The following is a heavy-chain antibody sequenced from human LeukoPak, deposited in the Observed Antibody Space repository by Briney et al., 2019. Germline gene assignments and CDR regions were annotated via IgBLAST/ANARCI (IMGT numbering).Heavy chain of an antibody. V-gene: IGHV3-23*01. CDR3: AKSWFFDY. D-gene: IGHD3-10*01. CDR1: GFTFSSYA. Sequence: GGSLRLSCAASGFTFSSYAMNWVRQAPGKGLEWVSAVTGSGGSTYYADSVKGRFTISRDNSKNTLYLQMSSLRVEDTAVYYCAKSWFFDYWGQGTLVTVSS. CDR2: VTGSGGST. J-gene: IGHJ4*02.